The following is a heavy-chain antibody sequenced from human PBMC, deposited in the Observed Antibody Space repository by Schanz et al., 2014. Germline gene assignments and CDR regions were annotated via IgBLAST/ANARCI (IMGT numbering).Heavy chain of an antibody. CDR2: IRYNGINE. CDR3: AKDLPSDYYIAY. J-gene: IGHJ4*02. V-gene: IGHV3-30*02. Sequence: QVQLVESGGGVVQPGGSLRLSCAASGFTFSNYGLHWVRQAPGKGLEWVAFIRYNGINEYYADSVKGRFTISRDSSKNTLYLQMNSLRAEDTAVYYCAKDLPSDYYIAYWGQGTLVTVSS. D-gene: IGHD3-22*01. CDR1: GFTFSNYG.